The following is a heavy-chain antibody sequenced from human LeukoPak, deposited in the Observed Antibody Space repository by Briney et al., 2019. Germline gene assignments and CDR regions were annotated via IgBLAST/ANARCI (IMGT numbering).Heavy chain of an antibody. CDR3: ATYGSAPFGY. CDR2: FDPEDGET. D-gene: IGHD3-10*01. CDR1: GYTLTELS. Sequence: ASVTVSFTVSGYTLTELSMHEVRQAPGNGREWMGGFDPEDGETIYAQKFQGRVTMTEDTSTDAAYMELSSLRSEDTAVYYCATYGSAPFGYWGQGTLVTVSS. J-gene: IGHJ4*02. V-gene: IGHV1-24*01.